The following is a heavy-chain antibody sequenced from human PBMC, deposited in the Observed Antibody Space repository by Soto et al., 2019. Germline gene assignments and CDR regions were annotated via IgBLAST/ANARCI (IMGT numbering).Heavy chain of an antibody. CDR3: TRRASR. CDR1: GFTFSSSE. CDR2: IHPSGQPI. D-gene: IGHD1-26*01. J-gene: IGHJ3*01. Sequence: EVQLVESGGGLIQPGGSLRLSCAASGFTFSSSEMYWVRQAPGKGLEWVSYIHPSGQPIFYADSVKGRFTISRDNAKNSMYLQISSLIAEDSAVYYCTRRASRWGQGTMVTVSS. V-gene: IGHV3-48*03.